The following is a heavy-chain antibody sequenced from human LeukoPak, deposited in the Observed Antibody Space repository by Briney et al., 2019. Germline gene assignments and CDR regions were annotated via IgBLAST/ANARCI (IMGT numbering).Heavy chain of an antibody. CDR3: AKETTAMGYYFDY. V-gene: IGHV3-23*01. CDR1: GFTFDDYG. D-gene: IGHD5-18*01. J-gene: IGHJ4*02. CDR2: ISGSGGST. Sequence: GGSLRLSCAASGFTFDDYGLSWVRQLPGKGLEWVSAISGSGGSTCYADSVKGRFAISRDNSKNTLYLQMNSLRAEDTAVYYCAKETTAMGYYFDYWGQGTLVTVSS.